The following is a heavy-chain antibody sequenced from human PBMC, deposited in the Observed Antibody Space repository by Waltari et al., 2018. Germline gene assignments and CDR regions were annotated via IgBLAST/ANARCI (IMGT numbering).Heavy chain of an antibody. CDR3: ARQGYSGSSLTYDY. V-gene: IGHV3-33*08. J-gene: IGHJ4*02. Sequence: QVQRGELGGGVVKPGGPLRPSGEPLESTFTSYAWRWVRQAPGKGLEWVAVMWYDGSNQYYADSVKGRFTISRDISKSTLYLQMNSLGPQDTAVYYCARQGYSGSSLTYDYWGQGTLVTVSS. D-gene: IGHD6-13*01. CDR2: MWYDGSNQ. CDR1: ESTFTSYA.